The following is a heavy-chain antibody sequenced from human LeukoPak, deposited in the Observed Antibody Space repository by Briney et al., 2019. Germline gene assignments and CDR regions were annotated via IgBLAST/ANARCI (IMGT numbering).Heavy chain of an antibody. J-gene: IGHJ6*03. CDR2: MNPNSGNT. CDR3: ARGYTPSSSWYRYYYYYYMDV. D-gene: IGHD6-13*01. Sequence: GASVKVSCKASGYTFTSYTMNWVRQATGQGLEWMGWMNPNSGNTGYAQKFQGRVTITRNASISTAYMELSSLRSEDTAVYYCARGYTPSSSWYRYYYYYYMDVWGKGTTVTVSS. V-gene: IGHV1-8*03. CDR1: GYTFTSYT.